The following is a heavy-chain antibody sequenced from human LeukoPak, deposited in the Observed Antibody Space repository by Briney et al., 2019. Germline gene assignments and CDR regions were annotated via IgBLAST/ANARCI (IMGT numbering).Heavy chain of an antibody. CDR2: IYVTGNYI. Sequence: GGSLRLSCATSGFTFNRFSFRWVRQAAGKGLDWVASIYVTGNYINYADSVKGRVTISRDNAKNSVYLQMNSLRAEDTAVYYCAREFNTIGNFDYWGQGALVTVSS. V-gene: IGHV3-21*06. CDR3: AREFNTIGNFDY. CDR1: GFTFNRFS. D-gene: IGHD1-14*01. J-gene: IGHJ4*02.